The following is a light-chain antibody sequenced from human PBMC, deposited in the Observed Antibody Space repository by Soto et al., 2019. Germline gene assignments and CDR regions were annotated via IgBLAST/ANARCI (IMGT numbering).Light chain of an antibody. CDR3: QQSYSTPRT. CDR1: QSISSW. Sequence: DIQMTQSPSTLSASVGDRVTITCRASQSISSWLAWYQQKPGTAPKLLIYAASSLQSGVPSRFSGSGSGTDFTLTINSLQPDDFATYYCQQSYSTPRTFGQGTKVDI. CDR2: AAS. J-gene: IGKJ1*01. V-gene: IGKV1-39*01.